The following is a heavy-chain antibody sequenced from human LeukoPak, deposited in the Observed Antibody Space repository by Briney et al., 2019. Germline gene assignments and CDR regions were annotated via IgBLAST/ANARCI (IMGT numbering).Heavy chain of an antibody. V-gene: IGHV1-46*01. J-gene: IGHJ4*02. CDR1: GYTFTSYY. Sequence: ASVKVSCKASGYTFTSYYMHWVRQAPGQGLEWMGIINPSGGRTSYAQKFQGRVTMTRDTSTSTVYMELSSLRSEDTAVYYCAREIKDGYCGSTSCRAAIDYWGQGTLVTVSS. CDR3: AREIKDGYCGSTSCRAAIDY. CDR2: INPSGGRT. D-gene: IGHD2-2*03.